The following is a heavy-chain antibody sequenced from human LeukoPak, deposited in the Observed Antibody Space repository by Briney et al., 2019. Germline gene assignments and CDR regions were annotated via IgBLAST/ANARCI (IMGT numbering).Heavy chain of an antibody. CDR3: ATLLYYGSGSYYNNWFDP. CDR2: ISGSGGST. CDR1: GFTFSSDA. Sequence: GGSLRLSCAASGFTFSSDAMSWVRQAPGKGLEWVSAISGSGGSTYYADSVKGRFTISRDNSKNTLYLQMNSLRAEDTAVYYCATLLYYGSGSYYNNWFDPWGQGTLVTVSS. D-gene: IGHD3-10*01. J-gene: IGHJ5*02. V-gene: IGHV3-23*01.